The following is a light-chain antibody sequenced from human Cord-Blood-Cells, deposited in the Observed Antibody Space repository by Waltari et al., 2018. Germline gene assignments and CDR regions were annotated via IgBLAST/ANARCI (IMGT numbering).Light chain of an antibody. V-gene: IGLV3-1*01. CDR1: KLGDKY. CDR3: QAWDSSTAHVV. CDR2: QDS. Sequence: SYELTQPPSVSVSPGQTASITCSGDKLGDKYACWYQQKPGQPPVLVIYQDSKRPSGIPERFSGSNSWNTATLTISRTQAMDEADYYCQAWDSSTAHVVFGGGTKLTVL. J-gene: IGLJ2*01.